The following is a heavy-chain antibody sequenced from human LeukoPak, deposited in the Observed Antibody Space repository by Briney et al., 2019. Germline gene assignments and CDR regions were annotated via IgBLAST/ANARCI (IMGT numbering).Heavy chain of an antibody. V-gene: IGHV4-39*02. CDR2: VYYSGST. CDR1: GGSTYSTSYY. J-gene: IGHJ4*02. Sequence: PSETLSLTCSVTGGSTYSTSYYWDWIRQSPGKGLEWLGSVYYSGSTFYNPSLKSRVTISLDTSENHFSLKLSSVTAADTAVYYGARDVLAPIAVAGMFDYWGQGTLVTVSS. D-gene: IGHD6-19*01. CDR3: ARDVLAPIAVAGMFDY.